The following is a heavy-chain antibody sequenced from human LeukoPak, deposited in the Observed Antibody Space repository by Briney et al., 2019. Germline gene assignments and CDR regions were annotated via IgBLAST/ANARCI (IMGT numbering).Heavy chain of an antibody. CDR2: IIPIFGTA. J-gene: IGHJ5*02. Sequence: GASVKVSCKASGGTFSSYAISWVRQAPGQGLEWMGGIIPIFGTANYAQKFQGRVTITTDESTSTAYMELSSLRSEDTAVYYCARDNSGDHETNWFDPWGQGTLVTVSS. CDR1: GGTFSSYA. CDR3: ARDNSGDHETNWFDP. V-gene: IGHV1-69*05. D-gene: IGHD4-17*01.